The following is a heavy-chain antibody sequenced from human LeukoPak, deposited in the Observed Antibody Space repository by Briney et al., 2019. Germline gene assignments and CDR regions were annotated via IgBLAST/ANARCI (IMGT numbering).Heavy chain of an antibody. V-gene: IGHV4-34*01. Sequence: SETLSLTCAVYGGSFSGYYWSWIRQPPGKGLEWIGEINHSGSTNYNPSLKSRVTISVDTSKNQFSLKLSSVTAADTAVYYCARGIQLWFNWFDPWGQGTLVTVSS. CDR1: GGSFSGYY. CDR2: INHSGST. CDR3: ARGIQLWFNWFDP. J-gene: IGHJ5*02. D-gene: IGHD5-18*01.